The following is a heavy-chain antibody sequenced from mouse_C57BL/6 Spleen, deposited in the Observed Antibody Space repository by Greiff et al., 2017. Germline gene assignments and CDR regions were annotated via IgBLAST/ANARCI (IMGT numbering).Heavy chain of an antibody. CDR2: INPSTGGT. J-gene: IGHJ1*03. CDR3: ACDYYGSSYWYFYV. CDR1: GYSFTGYY. Sequence: VQLQQSGPELVKPWASVKLSCKASGYSFTGYYMNWVKQSPQKSLEWIGEINPSTGGTTYNPKFKAKATLTVDKSSSTAYLQLKSLTSEDSAVYYCACDYYGSSYWYFYVWGTGTTVTVSS. V-gene: IGHV1-42*01. D-gene: IGHD1-1*01.